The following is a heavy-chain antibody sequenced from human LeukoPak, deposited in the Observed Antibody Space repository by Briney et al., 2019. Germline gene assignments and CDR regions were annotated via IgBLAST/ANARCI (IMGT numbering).Heavy chain of an antibody. CDR1: GYIFTSYS. V-gene: IGHV5-51*01. CDR2: IYPYDSEI. J-gene: IGHJ4*02. Sequence: GESLKISCKGSGYIFTSYSIAWVRQMRGKGLEWMGVIYPYDSEIRYSPSFQGQVTISADKSISTAYLQCSSLKASDTAMYYCARPNWARRYFDYWGQGTLVNVSS. CDR3: ARPNWARRYFDY. D-gene: IGHD7-27*01.